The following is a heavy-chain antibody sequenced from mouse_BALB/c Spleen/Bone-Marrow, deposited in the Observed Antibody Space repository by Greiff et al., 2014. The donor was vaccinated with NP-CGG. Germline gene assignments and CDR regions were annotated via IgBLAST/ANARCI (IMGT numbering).Heavy chain of an antibody. CDR2: ISSGSSTI. CDR3: ARSTMITTGYYYAMDY. Sequence: EVKLVESGGGLVQPGGSRKVSCAASGFTFSSFGMHWVRQAPEKGLEWVAYISSGSSTIYYADTAKGRFTISRDNPKNTLFLQMTRLRSEDTAMYYCARSTMITTGYYYAMDYWGQGTSVTVSS. CDR1: GFTFSSFG. J-gene: IGHJ4*01. D-gene: IGHD2-4*01. V-gene: IGHV5-17*02.